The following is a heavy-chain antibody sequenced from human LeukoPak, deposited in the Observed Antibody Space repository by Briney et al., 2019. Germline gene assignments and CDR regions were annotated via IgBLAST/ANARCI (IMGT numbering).Heavy chain of an antibody. CDR1: GFTINHYG. CDR3: AKDEGPICLYGDCPFDY. CDR2: MSYDESKN. Sequence: GRSLRLSCAASGFTINHYGIHWVRQAPGKGLEWVAVMSYDESKNKYIDSVEGRFTLSRDNSKNTVYLQMNSLREEDTAVYYCAKDEGPICLYGDCPFDYWGQGNMVTVSS. D-gene: IGHD4-17*01. V-gene: IGHV3-30*18. J-gene: IGHJ4*02.